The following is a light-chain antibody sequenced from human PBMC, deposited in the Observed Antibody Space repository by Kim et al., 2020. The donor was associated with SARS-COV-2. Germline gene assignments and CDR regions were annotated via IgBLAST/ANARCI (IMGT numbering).Light chain of an antibody. Sequence: SYELTQPPSISVSPGQTVTLTCSGDKLGEKYSCWYQQKSGQSPILIIYQDFKRPSGIPERFSGSNFGNTATLTISGTQAVDEADYYCQAWDIGTVVFGGGTQLTVL. CDR1: KLGEKY. J-gene: IGLJ2*01. CDR3: QAWDIGTVV. CDR2: QDF. V-gene: IGLV3-1*01.